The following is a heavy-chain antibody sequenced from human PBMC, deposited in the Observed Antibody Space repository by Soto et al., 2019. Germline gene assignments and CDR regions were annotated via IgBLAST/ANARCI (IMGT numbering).Heavy chain of an antibody. CDR1: GFTFSSYG. V-gene: IGHV3-30*18. Sequence: GGSLRLSCAASGFTFSSYGMHWVRQAPGKGLEWVAVISYDGSNKYYADSVKGRFTISRDNSKNTLYLQMNSLRAEDTAVYYCAKDDSGYSGGYFDYWGQGTLVTVSS. D-gene: IGHD4-17*01. J-gene: IGHJ4*02. CDR2: ISYDGSNK. CDR3: AKDDSGYSGGYFDY.